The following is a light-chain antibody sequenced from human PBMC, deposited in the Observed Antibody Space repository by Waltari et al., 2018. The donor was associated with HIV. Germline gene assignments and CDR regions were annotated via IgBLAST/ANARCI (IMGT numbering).Light chain of an antibody. CDR1: ISDFSYSER. Sequence: ALTQVPSVSGSPGDSGAISYPDSISDFSYSERVYWYRPSPGTAPKLVIYDVTHRPSGVPDRFSGYKFDDSASLTISGLQAEDEAVYYCAVYISAQTRYVFGAGTRVTVL. J-gene: IGLJ1*01. CDR3: AVYISAQTRYV. V-gene: IGLV2-18*01. CDR2: DVT.